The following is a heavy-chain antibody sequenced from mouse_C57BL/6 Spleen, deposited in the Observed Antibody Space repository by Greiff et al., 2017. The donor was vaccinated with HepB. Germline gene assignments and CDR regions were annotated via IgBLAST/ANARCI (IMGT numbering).Heavy chain of an antibody. CDR2: ILPGSGST. CDR3: ARSRWLLPHYYAMDY. V-gene: IGHV1-9*01. J-gene: IGHJ4*01. Sequence: VQLQQSGAELMKPGASVKLSCKATGYTFTGYWIEWVKQRPGHGLEWIGEILPGSGSTNYNEKFKGKATFTADTSSNTAYMQLRSLTTEDSAIYYCARSRWLLPHYYAMDYWGQGTSVTVTS. CDR1: GYTFTGYW. D-gene: IGHD2-3*01.